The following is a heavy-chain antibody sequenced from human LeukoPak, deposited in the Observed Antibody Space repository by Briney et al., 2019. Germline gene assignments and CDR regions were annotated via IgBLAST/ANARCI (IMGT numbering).Heavy chain of an antibody. D-gene: IGHD2-15*01. V-gene: IGHV3-48*03. Sequence: GSLRLPCVVSGFNFGSHEMSWVRQAPGKGLEWVSYIGGSGSPTHYADSVKGRFTVSRDNAKNSLYLQLNNLRAEDTAVYYCAREIIPTPDTFDIWGQGTVVTVSS. CDR3: AREIIPTPDTFDI. CDR2: IGGSGSPT. J-gene: IGHJ3*02. CDR1: GFNFGSHE.